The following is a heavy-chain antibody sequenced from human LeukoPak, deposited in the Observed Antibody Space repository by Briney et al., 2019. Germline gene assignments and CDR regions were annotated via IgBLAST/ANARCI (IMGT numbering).Heavy chain of an antibody. CDR2: ISGGAEDT. CDR1: GFTFSSYA. V-gene: IGHV3-23*01. J-gene: IGHJ2*01. Sequence: GGSLRLSCAASGFTFSSYAMSWIRQAPGKGLEWVSAISGGAEDTYYPDSVKGRFTVSRDNSRNTLFLQMNSLRAEDTATYYCAKPRAMTTGVGRYFDLWGRGTLVTVSS. CDR3: AKPRAMTTGVGRYFDL. D-gene: IGHD1-1*01.